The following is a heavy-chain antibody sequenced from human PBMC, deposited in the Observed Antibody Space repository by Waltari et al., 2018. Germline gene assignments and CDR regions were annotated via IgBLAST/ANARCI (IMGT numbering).Heavy chain of an antibody. CDR1: GFTVSSDF. D-gene: IGHD4-17*01. Sequence: EVHLVESGGGLVQPGGSLGLSCAASGFTVSSDFMSWVRQAPGKGLGWVSVIQSDGTTYYAASVKGRFTVSRDTSKNTVYLQMNSLRDEDTAVYYCARHDYGGYWGQGTLVTVSS. J-gene: IGHJ4*02. CDR3: ARHDYGGY. CDR2: IQSDGTT. V-gene: IGHV3-66*04.